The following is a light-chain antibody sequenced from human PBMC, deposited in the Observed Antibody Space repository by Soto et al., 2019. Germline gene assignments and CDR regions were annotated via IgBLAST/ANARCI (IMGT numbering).Light chain of an antibody. Sequence: EIVLTQSPGTLSLSPGERATLSCRASQSVSSRFLAWYQQKPGQAPRLLMYGASSRATGIPARFSGSGSGTEFTLTISSLQSEDFALYYCQQYNNWPRTFGQGTKVDIK. J-gene: IGKJ1*01. CDR1: QSVSSRF. CDR3: QQYNNWPRT. V-gene: IGKV3D-15*01. CDR2: GAS.